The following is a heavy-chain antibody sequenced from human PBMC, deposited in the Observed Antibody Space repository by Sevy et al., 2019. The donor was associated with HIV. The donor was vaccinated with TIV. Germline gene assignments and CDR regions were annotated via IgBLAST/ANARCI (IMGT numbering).Heavy chain of an antibody. CDR1: GFTFSSYS. CDR3: ARAVPATDAFDI. V-gene: IGHV3-21*01. D-gene: IGHD6-19*01. J-gene: IGHJ3*02. Sequence: GESLKISCAASGFTFSSYSMQWVRQAPGKGLEWVSSISGLSNYIYYADSMKGRFSISRDNAKNSLYLQMISLRAEDTAVFYCARAVPATDAFDIWGQGTLVTVSS. CDR2: ISGLSNYI.